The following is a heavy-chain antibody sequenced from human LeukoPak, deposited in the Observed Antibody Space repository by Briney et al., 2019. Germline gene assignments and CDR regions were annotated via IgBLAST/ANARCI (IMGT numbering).Heavy chain of an antibody. CDR3: ARSLGHYYDFWSGYYYPD. CDR2: IYYSGST. D-gene: IGHD3-3*01. J-gene: IGHJ4*02. CDR1: GGSISSYY. Sequence: PSETLSHTCTVSGGSISSYYWSWIRQPPGKGLEWIGYIYYSGSTNYNPSLKSRVTISVDTSKNQFSLKLSSVSAADTAVYYCARSLGHYYDFWSGYYYPDWGQGTLVTVSS. V-gene: IGHV4-59*08.